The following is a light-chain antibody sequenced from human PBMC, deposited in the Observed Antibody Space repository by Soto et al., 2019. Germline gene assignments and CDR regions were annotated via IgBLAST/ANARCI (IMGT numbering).Light chain of an antibody. J-gene: IGLJ3*02. CDR3: SSYAGSNILL. V-gene: IGLV2-8*01. Sequence: QSALTQPPSASGSPGQSVTISCTGTSSDVGGYNYVSWYQQHPGKAPKLMIYEVSKRPSGVPDRFSASKSGNTASLTVSGLQAEDEADYYCSSYAGSNILLFGGGTKLTVL. CDR1: SSDVGGYNY. CDR2: EVS.